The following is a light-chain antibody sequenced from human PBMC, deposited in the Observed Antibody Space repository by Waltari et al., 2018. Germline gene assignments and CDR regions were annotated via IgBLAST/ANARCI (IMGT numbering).Light chain of an antibody. CDR1: QSLLHSNGYNY. CDR2: LGS. V-gene: IGKV2-28*01. J-gene: IGKJ1*01. CDR3: MQALQTPKT. Sequence: DIVMTQSPLSLPVTPGEPASIPCRSSQSLLHSNGYNYLDWYLQKPGQSPQLLIYLGSNRASGVPDRFSGSGSGTDFTLKISTVEAEDVGVYYCMQALQTPKTFGQGTRVELK.